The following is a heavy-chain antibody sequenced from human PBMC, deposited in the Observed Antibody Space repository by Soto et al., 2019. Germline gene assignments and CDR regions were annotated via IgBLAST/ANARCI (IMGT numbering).Heavy chain of an antibody. CDR2: IIPIFGTA. J-gene: IGHJ5*02. Sequence: QVRLVQSGAEVKKPGSSVKVSCKASGGTFSSYAISWVRQAPGQGLEWMGGIIPIFGTANYAQKFQGRVTITADESTSTAYMELSSLRSEDTAVYYCARDPGYCSGGSCYSRGGWFDPWGQGTLVTVSS. D-gene: IGHD2-15*01. V-gene: IGHV1-69*01. CDR3: ARDPGYCSGGSCYSRGGWFDP. CDR1: GGTFSSYA.